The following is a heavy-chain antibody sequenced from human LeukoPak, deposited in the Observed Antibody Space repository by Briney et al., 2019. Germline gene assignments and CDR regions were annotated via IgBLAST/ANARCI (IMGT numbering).Heavy chain of an antibody. CDR2: FDPEDGET. D-gene: IGHD2-2*01. V-gene: IGHV1-24*01. CDR1: GYTLTELS. Sequence: ASVNVSFKVSGYTLTELSMHWVRQAPGKGLEWMGGFDPEDGETIYAQKFQGRVTMTEDTSTDTAYMELSSLRSEDTAVYYCATVGYCSSTSCYDLPDAWGQGTLVTVSS. CDR3: ATVGYCSSTSCYDLPDA. J-gene: IGHJ4*02.